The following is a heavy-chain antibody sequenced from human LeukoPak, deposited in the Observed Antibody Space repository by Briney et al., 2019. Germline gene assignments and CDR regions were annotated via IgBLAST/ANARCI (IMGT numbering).Heavy chain of an antibody. Sequence: GRSLRLSCAASGFTFSSYGMPWVRQAPGKELEWVAVIWYDGSNKYYADFVKGRFNISRDNSKNTLYLQMNSLRAEDTAVYYCARDNYYVEYYFDYWGQGTLVTVSS. V-gene: IGHV3-33*01. CDR2: IWYDGSNK. D-gene: IGHD3-10*02. J-gene: IGHJ4*02. CDR1: GFTFSSYG. CDR3: ARDNYYVEYYFDY.